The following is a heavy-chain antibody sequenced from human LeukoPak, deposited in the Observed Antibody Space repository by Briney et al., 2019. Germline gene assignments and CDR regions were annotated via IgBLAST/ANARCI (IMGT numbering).Heavy chain of an antibody. CDR3: ARGRVTATDGFDI. V-gene: IGHV1-2*02. J-gene: IGHJ3*02. D-gene: IGHD2-21*02. Sequence: ASVKVSCKASGYTFTAYYMHWVRQAPGQGLEWMGWINPNSGGTNYAQKFQGRVTMTRDTSTSTVYMELSSLRSEDTAVYYCARGRVTATDGFDIWGQGTTVIVSS. CDR2: INPNSGGT. CDR1: GYTFTAYY.